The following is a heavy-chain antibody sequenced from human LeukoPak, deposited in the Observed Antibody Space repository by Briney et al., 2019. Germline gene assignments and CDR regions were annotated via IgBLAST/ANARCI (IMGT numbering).Heavy chain of an antibody. D-gene: IGHD6-25*01. CDR3: GTTEHDSGDY. CDR1: GFTVSSNY. V-gene: IGHV4-34*08. CDR2: INHSGST. Sequence: PGGSLRLSCAASGFTVSSNYMSWVRQAPGKGLEWIGEINHSGSTNYNPSLKSRVTISVDTSKNQFSLKLSSVTAADTAVYFCGTTEHDSGDYWGQGTLVTVSS. J-gene: IGHJ4*02.